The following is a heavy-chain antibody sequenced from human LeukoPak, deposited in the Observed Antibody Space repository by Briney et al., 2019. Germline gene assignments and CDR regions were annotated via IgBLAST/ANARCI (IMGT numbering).Heavy chain of an antibody. CDR1: GFSITSHY. J-gene: IGHJ4*02. D-gene: IGHD5-18*01. CDR2: IYTGGST. V-gene: IGHV3-53*01. Sequence: GGSLRLSCAASGFSITSHYMTWVRQAPGKGLEWVSVIYTGGSTYCTDSVKGRFTISRDIPKNTVYLQMDNLRAEDTALYHCARAAYSYGLAPWGQGTLVTVSS. CDR3: ARAAYSYGLAP.